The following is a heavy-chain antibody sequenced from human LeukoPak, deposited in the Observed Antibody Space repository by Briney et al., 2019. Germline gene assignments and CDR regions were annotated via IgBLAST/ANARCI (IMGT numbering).Heavy chain of an antibody. Sequence: GASVKVSCKASGYTFTTYYMHWVRQAPGQGLEWMGIINASGGSTSNAQKFQGRVTMTRDTSTSTVYMELSSLRSEDTAVYYCARGPRSSGWIEDPWGQGTLVTVSS. D-gene: IGHD6-19*01. J-gene: IGHJ5*02. CDR2: INASGGST. CDR1: GYTFTTYY. CDR3: ARGPRSSGWIEDP. V-gene: IGHV1-46*01.